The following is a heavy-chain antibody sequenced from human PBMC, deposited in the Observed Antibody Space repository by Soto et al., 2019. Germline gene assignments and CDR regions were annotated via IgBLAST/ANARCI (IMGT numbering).Heavy chain of an antibody. J-gene: IGHJ6*02. CDR1: GGTFSSYT. V-gene: IGHV1-69*02. D-gene: IGHD2-15*01. Sequence: QVQLVQSGAEVKKPGSSVKVSCKASGGTFSSYTISWVRQAPGQGLEWMGRIIPILGIANYAQKLQGRVTITADKSTSTAYMELSSLRSEDTAVYYCASSVVVAPTLHYYGMDVWGQGTTVTVSS. CDR3: ASSVVVAPTLHYYGMDV. CDR2: IIPILGIA.